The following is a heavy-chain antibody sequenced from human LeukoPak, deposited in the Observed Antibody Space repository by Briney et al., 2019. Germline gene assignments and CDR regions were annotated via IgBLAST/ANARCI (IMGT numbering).Heavy chain of an antibody. CDR3: ARDWDCPSSSCYDAFDI. V-gene: IGHV3-53*01. CDR1: GFTVSSNY. D-gene: IGHD2-2*01. J-gene: IGHJ3*02. CDR2: IYSGGST. Sequence: GGSLRLSCAASGFTVSSNYMRWVRQAPGKGLEWVSVIYSGGSTYYADSVKGRFTISRDNSKNTLYLQMNSLRVEDTAVYYCARDWDCPSSSCYDAFDIWGQGTMVTVSS.